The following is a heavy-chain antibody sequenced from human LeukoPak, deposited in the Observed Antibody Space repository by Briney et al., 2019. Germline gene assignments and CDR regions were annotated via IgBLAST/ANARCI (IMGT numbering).Heavy chain of an antibody. CDR2: IYYSGST. CDR3: ARRPGSYFSRFDY. J-gene: IGHJ4*02. Sequence: SKTLSLTCTVSGGSISSSSYYWGWIRQPPGKGLEWIGSIYYSGSTYYNPSLKSRVTISVDTSKNQFSLKLSSVTAADTAVYYCARRPGSYFSRFDYWGQGTLVTVSS. CDR1: GGSISSSSYY. V-gene: IGHV4-39*01. D-gene: IGHD1-26*01.